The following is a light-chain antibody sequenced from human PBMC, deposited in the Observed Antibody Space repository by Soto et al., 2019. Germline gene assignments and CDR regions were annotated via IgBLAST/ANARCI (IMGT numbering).Light chain of an antibody. J-gene: IGKJ1*01. CDR2: GAS. V-gene: IGKV3D-15*01. CDR3: QQYNNWPQT. Sequence: IVLTQSPGTLSLSPGDRATLSCRASQSVSSTHLAWYHQKPGQAPRLLIYGASTRASGIPDRFSGSGSGTEFTLTISSLQSEDFAEYHCQQYNNWPQTFGQGTKVDIK. CDR1: QSVSSTH.